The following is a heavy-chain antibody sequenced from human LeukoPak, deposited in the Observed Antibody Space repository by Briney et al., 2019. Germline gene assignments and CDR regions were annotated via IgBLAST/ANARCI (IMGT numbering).Heavy chain of an antibody. CDR1: GGSISSGDYY. Sequence: PSETLSLTCTVSGGSISSGDYYWSWIRQPPGKGLEWIGYIYYSGSTYYNPSLKSRVTISVDTSKNQFSLKLSSVTAADTAVYYCARGFELLSGWVAFDIWGQGTMVTVSS. CDR2: IYYSGST. CDR3: ARGFELLSGWVAFDI. D-gene: IGHD1-26*01. V-gene: IGHV4-30-4*08. J-gene: IGHJ3*02.